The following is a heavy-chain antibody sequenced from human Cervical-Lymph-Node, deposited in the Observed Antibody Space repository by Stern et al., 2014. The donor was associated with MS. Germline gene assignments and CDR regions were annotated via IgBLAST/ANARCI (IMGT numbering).Heavy chain of an antibody. CDR2: ISYDGRDK. V-gene: IGHV3-30*04. CDR3: AKGGSGSYLD. D-gene: IGHD1-26*01. Sequence: MQLVESGGCVVQPGRSLRLYCAASGFVFRRYALHWVRQAPGKGLEWVALISYDGRDKYYTDSVKGRFTVSRDNSNNTVDLEMNSLRLEDTAVYYCAKGGSGSYLDWGQGSLVTVSS. CDR1: GFVFRRYA. J-gene: IGHJ4*02.